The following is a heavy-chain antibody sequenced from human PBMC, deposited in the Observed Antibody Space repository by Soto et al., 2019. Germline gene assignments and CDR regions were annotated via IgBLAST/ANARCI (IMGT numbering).Heavy chain of an antibody. CDR1: GFTFSSYA. J-gene: IGHJ6*03. CDR3: ASDYIMVSRYYYYMDV. D-gene: IGHD2-21*01. CDR2: IHSGGST. V-gene: IGHV3-66*01. Sequence: GGSLRLSCAASGFTFSSYAMSWVRQAPGKGLEWVSVIHSGGSTYNADSVKGRFTISRANSKNTVYLQLNSLRAEDTGVYYCASDYIMVSRYYYYMDVWCTGITVTLSS.